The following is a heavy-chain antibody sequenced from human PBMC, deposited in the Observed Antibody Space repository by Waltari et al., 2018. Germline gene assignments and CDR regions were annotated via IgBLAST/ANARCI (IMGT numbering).Heavy chain of an antibody. V-gene: IGHV1-2*06. CDR1: GYTFTGYY. J-gene: IGHJ4*02. CDR2: NNPNRGGT. D-gene: IGHD5-12*01. CDR3: ARGGGYSGYDYPDY. Sequence: QVQLVQSGAEVKKPGASVKVSCKASGYTFTGYYMHWVRQAPGQGLEWMGRNNPNRGGTNYAQKLQGRVTMTRDTSISTAYMELSRRRSDETAVYYCARGGGYSGYDYPDYWGQGTLVTVSS.